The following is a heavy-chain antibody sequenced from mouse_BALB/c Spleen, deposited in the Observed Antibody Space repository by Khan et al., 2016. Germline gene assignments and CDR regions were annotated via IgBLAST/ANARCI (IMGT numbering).Heavy chain of an antibody. J-gene: IGHJ2*01. CDR1: GFTFSSFG. CDR3: ARDRYDY. Sequence: EVELVEPGGGLVQPGGSRKLSCAASGFTFSSFGMHWVRQAPEKGLEWVAYISSDSSTKYYADTVKGRFTISRDNPKNTLFLQMTSLRSEDTAIFYTARDRYDYWGQGTTLTVSS. D-gene: IGHD2-14*01. CDR2: ISSDSSTK. V-gene: IGHV5-17*02.